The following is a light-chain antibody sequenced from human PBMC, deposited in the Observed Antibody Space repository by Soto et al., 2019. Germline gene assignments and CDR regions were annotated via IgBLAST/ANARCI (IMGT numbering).Light chain of an antibody. CDR3: QQYGLSPPYT. CDR1: QSVSSSY. V-gene: IGKV3-20*01. Sequence: EIVLTQSPGTLSLSPGERVTLSCRASQSVSSSYLAWYQQKPGQAPRLLIFRASSRATGIPDRFSGSGSGTDFTLTISRLEPEDFAVYYCQQYGLSPPYTFGQGTKLEIK. J-gene: IGKJ2*01. CDR2: RAS.